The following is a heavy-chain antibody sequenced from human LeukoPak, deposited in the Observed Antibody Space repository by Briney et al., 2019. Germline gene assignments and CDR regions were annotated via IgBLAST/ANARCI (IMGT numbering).Heavy chain of an antibody. CDR3: ASFFRFLEWSVFDY. CDR2: IYYSGST. J-gene: IGHJ4*02. V-gene: IGHV4-39*01. CDR1: GGSITSSSYY. Sequence: SETLSLTCIVSGGSITSSSYYWGWIRQPPGKGLEWIGSIYYSGSTYYNPSLKSRVTISVDTSKNQFSLKLSSVTAADTAVYYCASFFRFLEWSVFDYWGQGTLVTVSS. D-gene: IGHD3-3*01.